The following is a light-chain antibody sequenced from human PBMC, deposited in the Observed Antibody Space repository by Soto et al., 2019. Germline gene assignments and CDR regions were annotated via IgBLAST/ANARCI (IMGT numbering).Light chain of an antibody. Sequence: DVQMTQSPSSLSAFVGDRVTITCRASQGIAPYLAWFQQKPGKAPKLLIYATSTLHSGVPSRFSGSGSGTDFTLTINSLQPEDVGNYYCQNYNSAPLTFGGGTKVEIK. CDR1: QGIAPY. CDR2: ATS. CDR3: QNYNSAPLT. V-gene: IGKV1-27*01. J-gene: IGKJ4*01.